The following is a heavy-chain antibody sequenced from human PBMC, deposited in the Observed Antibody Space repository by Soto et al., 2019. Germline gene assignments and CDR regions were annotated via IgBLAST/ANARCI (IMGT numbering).Heavy chain of an antibody. CDR3: ARNGTLTGYSYGMDV. J-gene: IGHJ6*02. D-gene: IGHD1-1*01. Sequence: GASVKVSGKASGGAFSDYTINWVRQAPGQRLEWMGGIIPIFDTANYAEKFQGRVTITADESTSTSFMEVSSLRSEDTAVYYCARNGTLTGYSYGMDVWGQGTMVTVSS. CDR1: GGAFSDYT. CDR2: IIPIFDTA. V-gene: IGHV1-69*13.